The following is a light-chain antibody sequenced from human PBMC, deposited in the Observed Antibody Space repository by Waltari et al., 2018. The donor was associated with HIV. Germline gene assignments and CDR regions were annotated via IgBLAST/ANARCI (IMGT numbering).Light chain of an antibody. V-gene: IGKV1-9*01. CDR1: QGISSY. Sequence: DIQLTQSPSFLSASVGDRVTITCRASQGISSYLAWYQQKPGKAPKLLIYAASTLQSGVPSRFSGSGSGTEFTLTISSLQPEDFATYYCQQLNRPIFTFGPGTKVDIK. CDR2: AAS. J-gene: IGKJ3*01. CDR3: QQLNRPIFT.